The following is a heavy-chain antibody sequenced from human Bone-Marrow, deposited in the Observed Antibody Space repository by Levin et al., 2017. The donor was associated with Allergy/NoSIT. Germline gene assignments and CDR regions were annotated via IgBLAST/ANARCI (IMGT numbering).Heavy chain of an antibody. V-gene: IGHV3-30*03. J-gene: IGHJ5*02. CDR1: GFTFSSYD. CDR2: ISYDGSKK. D-gene: IGHD6-13*01. Sequence: GGSLRLSCEVSGFTFSSYDMHWVRQAPGKGLEWVAVISYDGSKKDYGDAVKGRFTISRDNSKNTVDLQMNGLRDEDSGVYFCARIGADGTGFDPWGPGTLVTISS. CDR3: ARIGADGTGFDP.